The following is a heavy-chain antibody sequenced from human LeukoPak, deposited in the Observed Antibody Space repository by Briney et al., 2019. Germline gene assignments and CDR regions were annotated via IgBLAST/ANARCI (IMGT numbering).Heavy chain of an antibody. CDR3: ARDPGQGDFWSGYYDFFYFDY. CDR1: GYTFTSYY. CDR2: INPSGGST. D-gene: IGHD3-3*01. J-gene: IGHJ4*02. V-gene: IGHV1-46*03. Sequence: ASVKVSCKASGYTFTSYYMHWVRQAPGQGLEWMGIINPSGGSTSYAQKFQGRVTMTRDTSTSTVCMELSSLRSEDTAVYYCARDPGQGDFWSGYYDFFYFDYWGQGTLVTVSS.